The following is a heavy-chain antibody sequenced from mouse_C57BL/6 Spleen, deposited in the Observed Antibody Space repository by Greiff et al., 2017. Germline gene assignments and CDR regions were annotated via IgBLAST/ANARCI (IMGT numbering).Heavy chain of an antibody. CDR3: TRVVTPYAMDY. CDR2: ISSGGDYI. Sequence: EVQVVESGAGLVKPGGSLKLSCAASGFTFSSYAMSWVRQTPEKRLEWVAYISSGGDYIYYADTVKGRFTISRDNARNTLYLQMSSLKSEDTAMYYCTRVVTPYAMDYWGQGTSVTVSS. CDR1: GFTFSSYA. V-gene: IGHV5-9-1*02. D-gene: IGHD2-2*01. J-gene: IGHJ4*01.